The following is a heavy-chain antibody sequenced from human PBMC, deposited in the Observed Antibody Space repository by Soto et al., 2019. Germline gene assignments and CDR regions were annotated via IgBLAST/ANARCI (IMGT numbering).Heavy chain of an antibody. Sequence: GGSLRLSCAASGFTFSSYGMHWVRQAPGKGLEWVAVIWYDGSNKYYADSVKGRFTISRDNSKNTLYLQMNSLRAEDTAVYYCARDRGEEGYDAFDIWGQGTMVTVSS. D-gene: IGHD2-15*01. V-gene: IGHV3-33*01. CDR1: GFTFSSYG. CDR2: IWYDGSNK. CDR3: ARDRGEEGYDAFDI. J-gene: IGHJ3*02.